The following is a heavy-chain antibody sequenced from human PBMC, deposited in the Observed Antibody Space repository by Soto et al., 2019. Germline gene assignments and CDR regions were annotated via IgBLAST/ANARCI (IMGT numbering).Heavy chain of an antibody. Sequence: PSQTLSLTCAISGDSVSRNIAAWNWIRQSPSRGLEWLGRTYYRSKWYNDYAVSVKSRITINPDTSKNQFSLQLNSVTPEDTAVYYCARAEVEWLRYYYYYGMDVWGQGTTVTVSS. J-gene: IGHJ6*02. CDR2: TYYRSKWYN. D-gene: IGHD5-12*01. CDR3: ARAEVEWLRYYYYYGMDV. CDR1: GDSVSRNIAA. V-gene: IGHV6-1*01.